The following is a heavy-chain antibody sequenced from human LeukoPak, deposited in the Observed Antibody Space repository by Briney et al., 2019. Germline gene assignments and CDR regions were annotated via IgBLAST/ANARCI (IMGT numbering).Heavy chain of an antibody. CDR3: ARRRGYSYGYGY. J-gene: IGHJ4*02. CDR1: GVSISSYY. Sequence: SETLSLICTVSGVSISSYYWSWIRQPPGKGLEWIGYIYYSGSTNYNPPLKSRVTISVDTSKNQFSLKLSSVTAADTAVYYCARRRGYSYGYGYWGQGTLVTVSS. D-gene: IGHD5-18*01. V-gene: IGHV4-59*01. CDR2: IYYSGST.